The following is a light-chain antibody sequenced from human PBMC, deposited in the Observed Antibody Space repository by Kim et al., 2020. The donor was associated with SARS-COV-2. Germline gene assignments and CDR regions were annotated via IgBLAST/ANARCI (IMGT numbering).Light chain of an antibody. CDR1: QSVSSN. V-gene: IGKV3-15*01. J-gene: IGKJ4*02. CDR3: QQYSHWTLT. Sequence: EIVMTQSPATLSVSPGERATLSCRASQSVSSNLAWYQQKPGQAPRLLIYGASTRATGIPGRFSGSGSGTEFTLTISSLQSEDFAVYYCQQYSHWTLTFGGATKVDIK. CDR2: GAS.